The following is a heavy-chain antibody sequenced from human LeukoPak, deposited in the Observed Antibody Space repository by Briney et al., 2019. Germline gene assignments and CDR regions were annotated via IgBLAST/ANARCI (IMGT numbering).Heavy chain of an antibody. J-gene: IGHJ6*03. Sequence: SETLSLTCTVSGGSISNYFWSWIRQPPGKGLEWIGYIYYSGSTNYNPSLKSRVTISVDTSKNQFSLKLSSVTAADTAVYYCARGEVGATWYYYYYMDVWGKGTTVTVSS. CDR3: ARGEVGATWYYYYYMDV. CDR2: IYYSGST. CDR1: GGSISNYF. V-gene: IGHV4-59*01. D-gene: IGHD1-26*01.